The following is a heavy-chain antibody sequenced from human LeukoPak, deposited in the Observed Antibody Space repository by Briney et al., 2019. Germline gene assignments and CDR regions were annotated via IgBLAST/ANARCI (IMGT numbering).Heavy chain of an antibody. CDR3: ARQRDLHAGLAARRTMWGNAFDI. CDR1: GGSFSGYY. V-gene: IGHV4-34*01. D-gene: IGHD6-6*01. J-gene: IGHJ3*02. CDR2: INHSGST. Sequence: SETLSLTCAVYGGSFSGYYWSWIRQPPGKGLEWIGEINHSGSTNYNPSLKSRVTISVDTSKNQFSLKLSSVTAADTAMYYCARQRDLHAGLAARRTMWGNAFDIWGQGTMVTVSS.